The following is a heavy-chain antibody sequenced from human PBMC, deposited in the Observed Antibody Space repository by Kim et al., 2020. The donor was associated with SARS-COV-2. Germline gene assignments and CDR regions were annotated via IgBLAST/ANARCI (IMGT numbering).Heavy chain of an antibody. CDR1: GGSFSGYY. D-gene: IGHD3-10*01. CDR3: ARGGVRGLPNWYAGY. CDR2: INHSGST. J-gene: IGHJ4*02. Sequence: SETLSLTCAVYGGSFSGYYWSWIRQPPGKGLEWIGEINHSGSTNYNPSLKSRVTISVDTSKNQFSLKLSSVTAADTAVYYCARGGVRGLPNWYAGYWGQGTLVTVSS. V-gene: IGHV4-34*01.